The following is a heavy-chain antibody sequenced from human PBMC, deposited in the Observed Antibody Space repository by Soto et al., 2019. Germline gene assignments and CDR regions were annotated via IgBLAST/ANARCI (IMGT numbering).Heavy chain of an antibody. V-gene: IGHV3-23*01. Sequence: EVQLLESGGGLVQPGGSLRLSCAASGSTFSSYAMSWVRQAPGKGLEWVSSISGSGGSTYYADSVKGRFTISRDNSKNTLYLQMNSLRAEDTTVYYCARSEYCSGGTCYSLSPYYFDYWGQGTLVTVSS. CDR2: ISGSGGST. CDR3: ARSEYCSGGTCYSLSPYYFDY. J-gene: IGHJ4*02. CDR1: GSTFSSYA. D-gene: IGHD2-15*01.